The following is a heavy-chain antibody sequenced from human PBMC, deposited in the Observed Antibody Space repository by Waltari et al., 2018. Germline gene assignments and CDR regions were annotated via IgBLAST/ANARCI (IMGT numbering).Heavy chain of an antibody. D-gene: IGHD3-10*01. CDR3: AKDMGRPEGAFDI. V-gene: IGHV3-43D*04. J-gene: IGHJ3*02. CDR1: GFTFVDYA. CDR2: ISWDGGST. Sequence: EVQLVESGGVVVQPGGSLRLSCAASGFTFVDYAMHWVLQAPGKGLEWVSLISWDGGSTYYADSVKGRFTISRDNSKNSLYLQMNSLRAEDTALYYCAKDMGRPEGAFDIWGQGTMVTVSS.